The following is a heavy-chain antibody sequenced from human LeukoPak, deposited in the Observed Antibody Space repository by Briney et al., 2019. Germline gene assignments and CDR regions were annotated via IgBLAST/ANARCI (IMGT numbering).Heavy chain of an antibody. J-gene: IGHJ5*02. Sequence: SETLSLTCAVSGGSLSSGGYSWGWIRQPPGRGLEWIGYIYHSGSTYYNPSLKSRVTISVYRSKLQFSLKLSSVTAADTAVYYCARGGSGADWFDPWGQGTLVTVSS. CDR3: ARGGSGADWFDP. D-gene: IGHD6-25*01. CDR2: IYHSGST. CDR1: GGSLSSGGYS. V-gene: IGHV4-30-2*01.